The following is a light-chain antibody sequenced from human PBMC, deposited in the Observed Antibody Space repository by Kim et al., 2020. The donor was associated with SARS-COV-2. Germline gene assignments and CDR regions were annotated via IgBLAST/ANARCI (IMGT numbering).Light chain of an antibody. V-gene: IGLV2-18*02. CDR2: DVT. CDR3: SSYTLRTTWV. Sequence: GQSVTITCTRTSRDSGSYHRVSWYRQPPGSAPKLIIFDVTERPSGVPDRFSGSKSDTTASLTISGLQPEDEADYYCSSYTLRTTWVFGGGTKLTVL. J-gene: IGLJ3*02. CDR1: SRDSGSYHR.